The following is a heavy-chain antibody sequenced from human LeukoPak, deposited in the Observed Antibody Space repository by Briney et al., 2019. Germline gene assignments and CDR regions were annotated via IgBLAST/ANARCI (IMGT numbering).Heavy chain of an antibody. J-gene: IGHJ4*02. V-gene: IGHV3-66*01. D-gene: IGHD3-22*01. CDR3: DSMIVVAIRVIDDY. CDR1: VFTLSRNY. CDR2: IYRGGST. Sequence: GGALRLSCVLSVFTLSRNYMSWVGQAPGKGLEGVSVIYRGGSTYYTHSLKGTFTISKDNCKNTLYLQINNLRADDTALYYCDSMIVVAIRVIDDYWGEGTLVTVSS.